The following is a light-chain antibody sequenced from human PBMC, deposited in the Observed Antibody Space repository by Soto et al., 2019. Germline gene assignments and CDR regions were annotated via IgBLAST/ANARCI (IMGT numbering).Light chain of an antibody. CDR3: QQYGSSPG. V-gene: IGKV3-20*01. CDR2: GAS. CDR1: QSVSSSY. J-gene: IGKJ5*01. Sequence: SVLTPSSVMLPSSPAESATLSCMASQSVSSSYLAWYQQKPGQAPRLLIYGASSRATGIPDRFSGSGSGTDFTLTISRLEPEDFAVYYCQQYGSSPGFGQGTRLEIK.